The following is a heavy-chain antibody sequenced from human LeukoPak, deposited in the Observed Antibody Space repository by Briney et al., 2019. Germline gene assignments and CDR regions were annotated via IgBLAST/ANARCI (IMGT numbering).Heavy chain of an antibody. CDR2: INHSGST. CDR3: ARVRYNWNGGYFDY. CDR1: GGSFSGYY. Sequence: PSETLSLTCAVYGGSFSGYYWSWIRQPPGKGLEWIGEINHSGSTNYNPPLKSRVTISVDTSENQFSLKLSSVTAADTGVYYCARVRYNWNGGYFDYWGQGTLVTVSS. V-gene: IGHV4-34*01. J-gene: IGHJ4*02. D-gene: IGHD1-20*01.